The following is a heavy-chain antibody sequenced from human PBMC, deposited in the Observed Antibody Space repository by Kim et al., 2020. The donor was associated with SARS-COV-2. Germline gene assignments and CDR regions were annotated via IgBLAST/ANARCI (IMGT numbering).Heavy chain of an antibody. CDR3: AKISYDSFY. Sequence: GGSLRLSCAASGFTFRSDVMSWVRQAPGKGLEWVSTINDNGGSTYYADSVKGRFTISRDNSKNRLYLQMSSLRVEDTAVYYCAKISYDSFYWGQGTLVTVSS. J-gene: IGHJ4*02. D-gene: IGHD3-22*01. CDR1: GFTFRSDV. CDR2: INDNGGST. V-gene: IGHV3-23*01.